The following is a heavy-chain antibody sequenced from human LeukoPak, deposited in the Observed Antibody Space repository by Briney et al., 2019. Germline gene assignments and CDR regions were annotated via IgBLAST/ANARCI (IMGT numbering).Heavy chain of an antibody. J-gene: IGHJ6*02. CDR1: EFTFSSYS. V-gene: IGHV3-48*01. Sequence: PGGSLRLSCAASEFTFSSYSMNWVRQAPGKGLEWVSYITNSGNSKSYADSVKGRFTISRDNTKNSLYLQMNGLRAEDTAVYYCAREIRAAGTEGYYYYGTDVWGQGTTVTVS. D-gene: IGHD6-13*01. CDR2: ITNSGNSK. CDR3: AREIRAAGTEGYYYYGTDV.